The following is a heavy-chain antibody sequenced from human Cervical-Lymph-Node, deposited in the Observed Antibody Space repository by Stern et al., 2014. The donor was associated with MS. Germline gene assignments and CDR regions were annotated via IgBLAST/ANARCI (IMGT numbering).Heavy chain of an antibody. Sequence: EVHLVESGAEVKKPGESLKISCKLSGYSFTIYYIAWVRQMPGQGLEWMGVIYPYSSDTTYSPSFQGQVTISADKSITPAYLQWSSLRASDTAMYYCARHVQGFDYWGQGTLVTVSS. V-gene: IGHV5-51*01. J-gene: IGHJ4*02. CDR2: IYPYSSDT. CDR1: GYSFTIYY. CDR3: ARHVQGFDY.